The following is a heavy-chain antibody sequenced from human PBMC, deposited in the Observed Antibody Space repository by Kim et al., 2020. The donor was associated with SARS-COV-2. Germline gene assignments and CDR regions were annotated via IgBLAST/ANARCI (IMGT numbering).Heavy chain of an antibody. V-gene: IGHV6-1*01. CDR3: ARGDYYDSSGFDY. D-gene: IGHD3-22*01. Sequence: YAVSVKSRITINPDTSKNQFSLQLNSVTPEDTAVYYCARGDYYDSSGFDYWGQGTLVTVSS. J-gene: IGHJ4*02.